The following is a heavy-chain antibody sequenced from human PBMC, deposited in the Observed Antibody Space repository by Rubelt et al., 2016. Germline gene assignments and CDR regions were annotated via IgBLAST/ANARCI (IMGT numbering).Heavy chain of an antibody. CDR3: ARDAEAAAFGAVFLEETEDYYGMDV. D-gene: IGHD6-13*01. V-gene: IGHV3-21*01. Sequence: YYADSVKGRFTISRDNAKNSLYLQMNSLRAEDTAVYYCARDAEAAAFGAVFLEETEDYYGMDVWGQGTTVTVSS. J-gene: IGHJ6*02.